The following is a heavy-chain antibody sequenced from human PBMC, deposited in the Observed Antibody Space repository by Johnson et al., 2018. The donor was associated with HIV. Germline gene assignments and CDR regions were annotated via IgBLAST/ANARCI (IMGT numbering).Heavy chain of an antibody. J-gene: IGHJ3*02. CDR2: ISYDGSNK. Sequence: QVQLVESGGGVVQPGRSLRLSCAASGFTFSSYAMHWVRQAPGKGLEWVAVISYDGSNKYYADPVKGRFTISRDNSKNTLYLQMNSLRAEDTAVYYCAREGGDGYSPSAFDIWGQGTMVTVSS. CDR1: GFTFSSYA. D-gene: IGHD5-24*01. CDR3: AREGGDGYSPSAFDI. V-gene: IGHV3-30*04.